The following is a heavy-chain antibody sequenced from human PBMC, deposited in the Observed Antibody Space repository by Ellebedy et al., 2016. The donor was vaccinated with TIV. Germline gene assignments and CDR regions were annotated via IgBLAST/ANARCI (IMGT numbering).Heavy chain of an antibody. D-gene: IGHD4-17*01. Sequence: GESLKISCAASGFTFSSFSMHWVRQTPGKGLEWLGVVSHDGTKTYYGEPVKGRIAIYRDNSKNTLYLQMNSLRLEDSALYYCARDLIHGDYGNFYGLDVWGQGTTVIVSS. J-gene: IGHJ6*02. CDR3: ARDLIHGDYGNFYGLDV. CDR2: VSHDGTKT. V-gene: IGHV3-30*01. CDR1: GFTFSSFS.